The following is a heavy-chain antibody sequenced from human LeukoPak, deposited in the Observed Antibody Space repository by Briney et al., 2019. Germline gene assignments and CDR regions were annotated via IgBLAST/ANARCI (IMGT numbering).Heavy chain of an antibody. J-gene: IGHJ5*02. D-gene: IGHD2-8*01. Sequence: SGGSLRLSCAASGFTFSSYSMNWVRQAPGKGLEWVSSISSSSSYIYYADSVKGRFTISRDNAKNTLYLQMNSLRAEDTAVYYCARGFNGWFDPWGQGTLVTVSS. CDR3: ARGFNGWFDP. V-gene: IGHV3-21*01. CDR2: ISSSSSYI. CDR1: GFTFSSYS.